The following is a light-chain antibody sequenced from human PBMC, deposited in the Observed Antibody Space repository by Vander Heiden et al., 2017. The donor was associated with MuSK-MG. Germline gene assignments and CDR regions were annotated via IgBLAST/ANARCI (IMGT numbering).Light chain of an antibody. V-gene: IGKV3-20*01. J-gene: IGKJ2*01. Sequence: VLTLSPGTLSLSPGERATLSCRASQSVGSNYLAWYQQQPGQAPRLLIFGASSRATGVPDRFSGSGSGTDFTLTISRLEPEDFAVYYCQQFGSSPMYTFGQGTKLEIK. CDR2: GAS. CDR1: QSVGSNY. CDR3: QQFGSSPMYT.